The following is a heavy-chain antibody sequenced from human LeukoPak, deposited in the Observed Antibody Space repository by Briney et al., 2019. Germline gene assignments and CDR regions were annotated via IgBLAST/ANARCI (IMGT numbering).Heavy chain of an antibody. Sequence: GGSLRLSCAASGFTFSSYWMSWVRQAPGKGLEWVANIKQDGSEKYYVDSVKGRFTISRDNAKNSLCLQMNSLRAEDTAVYYCARDTGAAKDYYYYGMDVWGKGTTVTVSS. J-gene: IGHJ6*04. D-gene: IGHD2-15*01. V-gene: IGHV3-7*03. CDR3: ARDTGAAKDYYYYGMDV. CDR1: GFTFSSYW. CDR2: IKQDGSEK.